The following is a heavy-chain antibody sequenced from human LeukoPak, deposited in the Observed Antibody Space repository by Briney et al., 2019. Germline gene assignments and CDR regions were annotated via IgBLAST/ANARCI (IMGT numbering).Heavy chain of an antibody. CDR3: ARAPRVITIFGVVSAFDI. V-gene: IGHV4-31*03. Sequence: PSQTLSLTCTVSGGSISSGGYYWSWIRQHPGKGLEWIGYIYYSGSTYYNPSLKSRVTISVDTSKNQLSLKLSSVTAADTAVYYCARAPRVITIFGVVSAFDIWGQGTMVTVSS. CDR1: GGSISSGGYY. J-gene: IGHJ3*02. CDR2: IYYSGST. D-gene: IGHD3-3*01.